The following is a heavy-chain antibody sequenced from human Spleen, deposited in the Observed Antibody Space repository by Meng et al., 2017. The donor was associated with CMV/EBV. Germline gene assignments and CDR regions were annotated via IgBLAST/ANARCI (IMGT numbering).Heavy chain of an antibody. V-gene: IGHV1-2*02. D-gene: IGHD3-3*01. CDR1: GYTFTDYY. J-gene: IGHJ4*02. Sequence: SGYTFTDYYVHWVRQAPGQGPEWMGWINPNSATTKYAQKFQGRVTMTRDTSSSTAYMELSRLRSDDTAVYFCARDLIFGVVTLDYWGQGTLVTVSS. CDR2: INPNSATT. CDR3: ARDLIFGVVTLDY.